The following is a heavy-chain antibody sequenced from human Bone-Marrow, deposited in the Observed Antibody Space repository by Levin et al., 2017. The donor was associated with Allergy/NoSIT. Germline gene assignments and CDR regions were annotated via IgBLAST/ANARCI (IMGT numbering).Heavy chain of an antibody. CDR3: VARSNGLDV. CDR1: EFIVRSNY. D-gene: IGHD5-12*01. V-gene: IGHV3-66*01. CDR2: IHSRGSA. J-gene: IGHJ6*02. Sequence: GESLKISCAASEFIVRSNYMSWVRQAPGKGLDWVSVIHSRGSAYYADSVKGRFTISRDNSKNTLYLQMNTLRAEDTAVYYCVARSNGLDVWGQGTTVTVSS.